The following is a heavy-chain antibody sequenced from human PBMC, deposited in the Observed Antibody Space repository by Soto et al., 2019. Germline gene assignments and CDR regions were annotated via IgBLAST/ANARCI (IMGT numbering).Heavy chain of an antibody. J-gene: IGHJ6*02. D-gene: IGHD3-9*01. CDR2: INAGNGNT. Sequence: ASVKVSCKASGYTFTSYAMHWVRQAPGQRLEWMGWINAGNGNTKYSQKFQGRVTITRDTSASTAYMELSSLRSEDTAVYYCARTMTGYYREYYYYGMDVWGQGTTVTVSS. CDR1: GYTFTSYA. CDR3: ARTMTGYYREYYYYGMDV. V-gene: IGHV1-3*01.